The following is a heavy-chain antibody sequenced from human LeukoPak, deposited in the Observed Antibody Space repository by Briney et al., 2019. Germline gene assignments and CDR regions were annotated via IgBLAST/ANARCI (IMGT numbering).Heavy chain of an antibody. V-gene: IGHV3-7*03. J-gene: IGHJ4*02. CDR1: GFMFSSHW. D-gene: IGHD3-3*01. CDR3: ARGSSAYYDYDY. Sequence: SGGSLRLSCVPSGFMFSSHWMSWVRQAPGKGLEWVANINQDGSQKYYMDSVKGRFTISRDNAKSSLYLQMNSLRAEDTAVYYCARGSSAYYDYDYWGQGTLVTVSS. CDR2: INQDGSQK.